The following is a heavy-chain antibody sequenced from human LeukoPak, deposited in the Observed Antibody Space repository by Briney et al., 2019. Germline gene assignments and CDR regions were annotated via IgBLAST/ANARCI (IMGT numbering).Heavy chain of an antibody. Sequence: KSSETLSLTCTVSGFSISSGYYWGWFRQPPGKGLEWIGSIYHSGSTYYNPSLKSRVTISVDTSKNQFSLKLRSVTAADTAMYYCARQGYADFSSRPFDYWGQGTLVTVSS. CDR1: GFSISSGYY. CDR3: ARQGYADFSSRPFDY. V-gene: IGHV4-38-2*02. J-gene: IGHJ4*02. D-gene: IGHD4-17*01. CDR2: IYHSGST.